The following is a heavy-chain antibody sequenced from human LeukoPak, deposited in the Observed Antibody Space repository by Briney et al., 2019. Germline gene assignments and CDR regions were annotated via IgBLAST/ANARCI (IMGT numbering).Heavy chain of an antibody. CDR3: ASDASDIKAFDI. V-gene: IGHV3-21*01. CDR1: GFIFSDYS. Sequence: GGSLRLSCTASGFIFSDYSMNWVRQAPGKGLEWVSSIVNSSTYIYYSDSVKGRFTISRDNAKNSLYLQMNSLRAEDTAVYYCASDASDIKAFDIWGQGTMVTVSS. J-gene: IGHJ3*02. CDR2: IVNSSTYI.